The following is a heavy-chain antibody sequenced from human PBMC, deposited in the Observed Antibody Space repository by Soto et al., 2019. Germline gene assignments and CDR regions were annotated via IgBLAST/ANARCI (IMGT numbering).Heavy chain of an antibody. CDR1: GGSVSSGSYY. Sequence: SETLSLTCTVSGGSVSSGSYYWSWIRQPPGKGLEWIGYIYYSGSTNYNPSLKSRVTISVDTSKNQFSLKLSSVTAADTAVYYCARDGASEYADVSSGWSDPWGQGTLVTVSS. J-gene: IGHJ5*02. D-gene: IGHD2-2*01. CDR2: IYYSGST. V-gene: IGHV4-61*01. CDR3: ARDGASEYADVSSGWSDP.